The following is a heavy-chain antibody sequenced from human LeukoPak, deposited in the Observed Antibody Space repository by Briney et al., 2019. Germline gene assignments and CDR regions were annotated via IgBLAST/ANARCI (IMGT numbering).Heavy chain of an antibody. CDR2: INPSGGST. J-gene: IGHJ4*02. D-gene: IGHD3-3*01. CDR3: ARGYYYDPKIQY. V-gene: IGHV1-46*01. CDR1: GHTFSNYY. Sequence: ASVKVSCKASGHTFSNYYMHWVRQAPGQGLEWMGIINPSGGSTSYAQKFQGRVTITADESTRSAYMELSSLRSEDTAMYYCARGYYYDPKIQYWGQGTLVTVSS.